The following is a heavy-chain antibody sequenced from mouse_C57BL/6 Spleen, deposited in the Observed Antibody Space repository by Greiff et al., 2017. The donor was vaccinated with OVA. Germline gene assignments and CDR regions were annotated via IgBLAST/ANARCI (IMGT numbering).Heavy chain of an antibody. CDR3: TTEDYGSSYNFDY. CDR1: GFNIKDYY. J-gene: IGHJ2*01. V-gene: IGHV14-1*01. CDR2: IDPEDGDT. D-gene: IGHD1-1*01. Sequence: VQLQQSGAELVRPGASVKLSCTASGFNIKDYYMHWVKQRPEQGLEWIGRIDPEDGDTEYAPKLQGKATMTADTSYNTAYLQLSSLTSEDTAVYYFTTEDYGSSYNFDYWGQGTTLTVSS.